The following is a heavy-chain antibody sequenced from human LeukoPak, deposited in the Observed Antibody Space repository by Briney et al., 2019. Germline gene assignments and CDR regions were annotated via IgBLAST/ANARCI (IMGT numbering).Heavy chain of an antibody. J-gene: IGHJ4*02. CDR1: GYTFTSYY. Sequence: GASVKVSCKASGYTFTSYYMHWVRQAPGQGLEWMGWISAYNGNTNYAQKLQGRVTMTTDTSTSTAYMELRSLRSDDTAVYYCAREMATKEFDYWGQGTLVTVSS. D-gene: IGHD5-12*01. CDR2: ISAYNGNT. CDR3: AREMATKEFDY. V-gene: IGHV1-18*04.